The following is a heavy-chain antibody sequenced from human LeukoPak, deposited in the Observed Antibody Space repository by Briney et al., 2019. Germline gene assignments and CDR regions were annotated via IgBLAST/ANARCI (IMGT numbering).Heavy chain of an antibody. J-gene: IGHJ4*02. D-gene: IGHD6-19*01. V-gene: IGHV1-69*05. Sequence: SVKVSCKASGGTFSSYAISWVRQAPGQGLEWMGRIIPIFGTANYAQKFQGRVTITTDESTSTAYMELSSLRSEDTAVYYCARTLYSSGWYGGTLGYWGQGTLVTVSS. CDR1: GGTFSSYA. CDR2: IIPIFGTA. CDR3: ARTLYSSGWYGGTLGY.